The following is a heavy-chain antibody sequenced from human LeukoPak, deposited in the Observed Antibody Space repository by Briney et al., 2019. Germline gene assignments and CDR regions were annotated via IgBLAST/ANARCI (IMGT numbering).Heavy chain of an antibody. CDR1: GFTFTTYW. J-gene: IGHJ4*02. CDR2: ISSSSSYI. Sequence: PGGSLRLSCAASGFTFTTYWMSWVRQAPGKGLEWVSSISSSSSYIYYADSVKGRFTISRDNAKNSLYLQMNSLRAEDTAVYYCARDSGYEKIFDYWGQGTLVTVSS. D-gene: IGHD5-12*01. CDR3: ARDSGYEKIFDY. V-gene: IGHV3-21*01.